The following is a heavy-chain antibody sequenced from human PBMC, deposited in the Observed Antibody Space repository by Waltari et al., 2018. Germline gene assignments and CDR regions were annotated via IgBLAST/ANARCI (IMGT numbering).Heavy chain of an antibody. V-gene: IGHV3-53*01. CDR1: GFTVSSNY. J-gene: IGHJ4*02. D-gene: IGHD3-22*01. CDR2: IYSGGST. Sequence: EVQLVESGGGLIQPGGSLRLSCAASGFTVSSNYMSWVRQAPGKGLEWVSVIYSGGSTYYADAVKGRFTISRDNSKNTLYLQMNSLRAEDTAVYYCARLRGSYYYDRSGYYYPDYWGQGTLVTVSS. CDR3: ARLRGSYYYDRSGYYYPDY.